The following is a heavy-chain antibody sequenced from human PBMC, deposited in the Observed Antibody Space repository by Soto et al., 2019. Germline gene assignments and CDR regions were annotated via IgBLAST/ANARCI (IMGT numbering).Heavy chain of an antibody. Sequence: EVQLVESGGGLVQPGGSLRLSCAASGFTFSSYWMHWVRQVPEKGLVWVSSINNDGSITNYADAVKGRFTISRDNVKNTLYPQMNSLRAEDTAVYYCVRYPRSVGGSYRPDYWGQGTLVTVSS. V-gene: IGHV3-74*01. J-gene: IGHJ4*02. CDR3: VRYPRSVGGSYRPDY. D-gene: IGHD3-16*02. CDR2: INNDGSIT. CDR1: GFTFSSYW.